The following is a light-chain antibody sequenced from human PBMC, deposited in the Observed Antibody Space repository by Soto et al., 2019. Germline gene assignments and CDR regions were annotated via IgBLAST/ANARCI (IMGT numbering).Light chain of an antibody. V-gene: IGKV3-11*01. CDR3: QQRHMWPIT. J-gene: IGKJ5*01. CDR1: QSFRGL. Sequence: EVVLTQSPVTLSLSPGERATLSCRASQSFRGLLAWYQQKHGQAPRHLIYDAYNRATGIPPRFSGSGSGTDFTLTISRLEPEDSAVYYCQQRHMWPITFGQGTRLEIK. CDR2: DAY.